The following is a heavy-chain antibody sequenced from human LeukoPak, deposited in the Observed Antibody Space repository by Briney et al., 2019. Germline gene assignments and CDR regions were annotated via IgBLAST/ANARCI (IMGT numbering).Heavy chain of an antibody. D-gene: IGHD3-22*01. CDR3: ARPTYYYDSSGCLVLGYFDY. V-gene: IGHV4-39*01. CDR2: IYYSGST. J-gene: IGHJ4*02. Sequence: SETLSLTCTVSGGSISSSSYYWGWIRQPPGKGLEWIGSIYYSGSTYYNPSLKSRVTISVDTSKNQFSLKLSSVTAADTAVYYCARPTYYYDSSGCLVLGYFDYWGQGTLVTVSS. CDR1: GGSISSSSYY.